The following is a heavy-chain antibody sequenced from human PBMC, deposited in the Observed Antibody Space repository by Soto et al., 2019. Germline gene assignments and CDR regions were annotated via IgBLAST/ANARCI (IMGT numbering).Heavy chain of an antibody. CDR1: GFTFGNHW. J-gene: IGHJ4*02. V-gene: IGHV3-7*03. CDR3: ARDALSVRGGYPYFDF. D-gene: IGHD3-10*01. Sequence: PGGSLRLSCVASGFTFGNHWMNWVRQTPGKGLEWVANINQDGSDRYYADSVKGRFTISRDNAKNSLFLQMNSLTTDDAAVYYSARDALSVRGGYPYFDFWGQGTPVTVSS. CDR2: INQDGSDR.